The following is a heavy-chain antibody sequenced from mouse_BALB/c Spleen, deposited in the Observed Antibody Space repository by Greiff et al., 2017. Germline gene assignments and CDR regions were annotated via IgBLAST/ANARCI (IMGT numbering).Heavy chain of an antibody. D-gene: IGHD1-1*01. CDR3: ARGGVYYYGSKDYFDY. CDR2: ISSGGST. J-gene: IGHJ2*01. V-gene: IGHV5-6-5*01. Sequence: EVKLMESGGGLVKPGGSLKLSCAASGFTFSSYAMSWVRQTPEKRLEWVASISSGGSTYYPDSVKGRFTISRDNARNILYLQMSSLRSEDTAMYYCARGGVYYYGSKDYFDYWGQGTTLTVSS. CDR1: GFTFSSYA.